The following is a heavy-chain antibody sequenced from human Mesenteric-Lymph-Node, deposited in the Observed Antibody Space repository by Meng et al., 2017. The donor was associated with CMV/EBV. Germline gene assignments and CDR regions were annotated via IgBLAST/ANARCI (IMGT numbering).Heavy chain of an antibody. J-gene: IGHJ6*02. Sequence: ETLSLTCTLSNGSISGYWWSWIRQPPGKGLEWVSSISSSSSYIYYADSVKGRFTISRDNAKNSLYLQMNSLRAEDTAVYYCAKPTKGGNYYYFYGMDVWGQGTTVTVSS. CDR2: ISSSSSYI. CDR3: AKPTKGGNYYYFYGMDV. V-gene: IGHV3-21*04. CDR1: NGSISGYW. D-gene: IGHD1-26*01.